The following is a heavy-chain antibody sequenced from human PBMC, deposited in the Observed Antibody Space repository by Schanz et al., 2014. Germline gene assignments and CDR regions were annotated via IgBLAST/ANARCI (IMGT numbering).Heavy chain of an antibody. D-gene: IGHD3-10*01. V-gene: IGHV3-15*01. CDR3: STTPNFYASGTYSWFDP. J-gene: IGHJ5*02. CDR1: GFTFSNAW. CDR2: IKSRSDGGTT. Sequence: EAQVVESGGGLVKPGGSLRLSCVASGFTFSNAWMNWVRQGPGNRLEWAGRIKSRSDGGTTDYAAPVKGRFIISRDDSRNTLYLQMSGLKTEDTAVYYCSTTPNFYASGTYSWFDPWGQGTRVTVSS.